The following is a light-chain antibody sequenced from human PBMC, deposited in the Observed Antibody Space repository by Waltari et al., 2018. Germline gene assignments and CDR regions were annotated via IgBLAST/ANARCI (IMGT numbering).Light chain of an antibody. CDR1: SSDVGGYKY. CDR2: DVT. J-gene: IGLJ2*01. CDR3: SSYTSTSAIV. Sequence: QSALTQPALVSGSPGQSITIACTGTSSDVGGYKYSSWYQHHPGKAPKLMIFDVTRWPSGVSILCCGSKSGNTASLTISGLRAEDEADYSCSSYTSTSAIVFGGGTKVTVL. V-gene: IGLV2-14*03.